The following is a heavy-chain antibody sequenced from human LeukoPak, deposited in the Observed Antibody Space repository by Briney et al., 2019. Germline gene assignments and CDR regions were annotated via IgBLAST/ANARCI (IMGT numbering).Heavy chain of an antibody. V-gene: IGHV3-23*01. CDR3: AKVAVGMVRGVINY. D-gene: IGHD3-10*01. Sequence: PGGSLRLSCAASGFTFRSYAMSWVRQAPGRGLEWVSSITDSGSATYYADSVKGRFTISRDNPKNTLYLQMNSLRAEDTAVYYCAKVAVGMVRGVINYWGQGTLVTVSS. CDR1: GFTFRSYA. J-gene: IGHJ4*02. CDR2: ITDSGSAT.